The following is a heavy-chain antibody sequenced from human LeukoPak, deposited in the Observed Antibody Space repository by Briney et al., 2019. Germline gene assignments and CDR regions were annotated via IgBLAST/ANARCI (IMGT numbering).Heavy chain of an antibody. Sequence: GGSLRLSCAASGVTFSSYGMHWVRQAPGKGLEWVAFVRYDGSNKYYADSVKGRFTISTDNSKHTLYLQMNSLRAEDTAVYYCAKDRSIAAAGTLDYWGQGTLVTVSS. CDR3: AKDRSIAAAGTLDY. V-gene: IGHV3-30*02. CDR1: GVTFSSYG. J-gene: IGHJ4*02. CDR2: VRYDGSNK. D-gene: IGHD6-13*01.